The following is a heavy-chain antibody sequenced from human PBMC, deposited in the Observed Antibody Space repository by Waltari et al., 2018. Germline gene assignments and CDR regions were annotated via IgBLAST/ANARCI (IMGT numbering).Heavy chain of an antibody. CDR2: INTNSGNP. V-gene: IGHV7-4-1*02. Sequence: QVELVQSGPELKKPGASVKVSCRASGYSFTSYAINWVRQAPGRGFELMGCINTNSGNPTYVQGFTGRFVFSLDTSVSTALLQINSLEAEDTAVYYCAREVVPAATIVVNWFDPWGKGTLVTVSS. J-gene: IGHJ5*02. CDR3: AREVVPAATIVVNWFDP. CDR1: GYSFTSYA. D-gene: IGHD2-2*01.